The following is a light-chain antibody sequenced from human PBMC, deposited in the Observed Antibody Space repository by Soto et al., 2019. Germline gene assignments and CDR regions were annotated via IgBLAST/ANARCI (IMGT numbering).Light chain of an antibody. J-gene: IGKJ4*01. CDR3: HPYGTSPLPGGSPLP. V-gene: IGKV3-20*01. Sequence: ENVLTQSPGTRPLSPGERATLSCRAIQSGTGNYLAWYQQKPGQAHRLLVYGASSRATGIPDRFSGSGSGTDVTLTISRLEPEDFAVYYCHPYGTSPLPGGSPLPVGGRTKVEIK. CDR1: QSGTGNY. CDR2: GAS.